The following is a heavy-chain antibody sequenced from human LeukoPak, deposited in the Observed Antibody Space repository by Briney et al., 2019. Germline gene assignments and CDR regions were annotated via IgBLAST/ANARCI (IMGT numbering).Heavy chain of an antibody. J-gene: IGHJ3*02. V-gene: IGHV4-59*12. CDR3: ARDRGSYGAFDI. D-gene: IGHD1-26*01. CDR1: GGSISSYY. CDR2: IYYSGST. Sequence: PSETLSLTCTVSGGSISSYYWSWLRQPPGKGLEWIGYIYYSGSTNYNPSLKSRVTISVDTSKNQFSLKLSSVTAADTAVYYCARDRGSYGAFDIWGQGTMVTVSS.